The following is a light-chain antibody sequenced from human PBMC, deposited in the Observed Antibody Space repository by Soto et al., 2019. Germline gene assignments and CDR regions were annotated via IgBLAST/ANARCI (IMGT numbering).Light chain of an antibody. Sequence: QSALTQPASVSGSPGQSITISCTGTTSNIGSYNYVSWYQQYPGKSPRLVVFDVSNRPSGVSTRFSGSKSGNTASLTISGLQSDDEAEYYCSSYTMGRTLVVFGGGTKLTVL. V-gene: IGLV2-14*03. CDR1: TSNIGSYNY. CDR3: SSYTMGRTLVV. J-gene: IGLJ2*01. CDR2: DVS.